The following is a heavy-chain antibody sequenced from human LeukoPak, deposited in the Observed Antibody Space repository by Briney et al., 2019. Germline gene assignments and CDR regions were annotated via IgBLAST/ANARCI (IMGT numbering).Heavy chain of an antibody. V-gene: IGHV7-4-1*02. Sequence: GASVKVSCKASGYIFSIYAMIWVRQAPGQGLELMGWIETNTGNPTYAQGFTGRFVFSLDTTVSTAYLQISSLKAEDTAVYYCARDYTLTLGTTTYFQHWGQGTLVTVSS. CDR3: ARDYTLTLGTTTYFQH. D-gene: IGHD1-7*01. CDR2: IETNTGNP. CDR1: GYIFSIYA. J-gene: IGHJ1*01.